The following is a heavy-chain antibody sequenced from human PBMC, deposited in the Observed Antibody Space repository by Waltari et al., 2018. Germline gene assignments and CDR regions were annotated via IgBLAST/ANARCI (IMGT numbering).Heavy chain of an antibody. CDR2: IKPDGSEK. Sequence: EVQMVESGGGLVQPGGSLRLSCAAAGFTFSHPWMDWVRQAPGKGLEWIANIKPDGSEKNYVDSVKGRFTISRDNTKNSLYLQMNSLRAEDTAVYYCSKSLDVWGPGTSVTVSS. V-gene: IGHV3-7*01. CDR1: GFTFSHPW. CDR3: SKSLDV. J-gene: IGHJ6*02.